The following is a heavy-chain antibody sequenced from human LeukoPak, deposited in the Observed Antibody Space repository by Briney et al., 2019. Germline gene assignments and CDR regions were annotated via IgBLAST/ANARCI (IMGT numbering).Heavy chain of an antibody. V-gene: IGHV3-33*01. CDR3: ARAPAGYDFFDY. CDR2: LVYDARS. CDR1: GFPFSSYG. Sequence: PGTSLRLSCAASGFPFSSYGMHWVRQAPGKGLEWVARLVYDARSDYANSVKGRFSISRDDSKNTLFLDMSNLRVEDTALYYCARAPAGYDFFDYWGQGTLVTVSS. J-gene: IGHJ4*02. D-gene: IGHD5-12*01.